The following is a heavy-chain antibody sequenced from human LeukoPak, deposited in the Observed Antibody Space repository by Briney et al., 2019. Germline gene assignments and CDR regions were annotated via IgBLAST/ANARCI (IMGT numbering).Heavy chain of an antibody. CDR1: GYTFTGYY. D-gene: IGHD5-12*01. J-gene: IGHJ4*02. CDR3: ARGDSGYDLGQAFDY. Sequence: WASVKVSCKASGYTFTGYYMHWVRQAPGQGLEWMGWINPNSGGTNYAQKFQGRVTMTRDTSISTAYMVLSRLRSDDTAVYYCARGDSGYDLGQAFDYWGQGTLVTVSS. CDR2: INPNSGGT. V-gene: IGHV1-2*02.